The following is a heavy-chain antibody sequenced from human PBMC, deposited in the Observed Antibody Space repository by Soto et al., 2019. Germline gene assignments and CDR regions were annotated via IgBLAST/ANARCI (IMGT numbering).Heavy chain of an antibody. D-gene: IGHD2-2*01. CDR3: AIAELDIVVVPAAIVDYYYYYMDV. V-gene: IGHV3-48*01. Sequence: GGSLRLSCAASGFTFSSYSMNWVRQAPGKGLEWVSYISSSSSTIYYADSVKGRFTISRDNAKNSLYLQMNSLRAEDTAVYYCAIAELDIVVVPAAIVDYYYYYMDVWGKGTTVTVSS. CDR1: GFTFSSYS. J-gene: IGHJ6*03. CDR2: ISSSSSTI.